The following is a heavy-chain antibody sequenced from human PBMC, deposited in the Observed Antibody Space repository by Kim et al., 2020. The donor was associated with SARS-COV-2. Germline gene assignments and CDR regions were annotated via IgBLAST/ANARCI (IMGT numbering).Heavy chain of an antibody. V-gene: IGHV4-39*01. CDR3: ARGYYDSSGYYEGYDY. D-gene: IGHD3-22*01. J-gene: IGHJ4*02. Sequence: SRKRRVTISVDTSKNQFSLKLSSVTAADTAVYYCARGYYDSSGYYEGYDYWGQGTLVTVSS.